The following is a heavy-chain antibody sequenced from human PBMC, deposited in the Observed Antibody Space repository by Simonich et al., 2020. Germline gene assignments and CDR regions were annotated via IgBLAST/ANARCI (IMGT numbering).Heavy chain of an antibody. CDR2: IYYSRST. D-gene: IGHD2-8*01. J-gene: IGHJ4*02. V-gene: IGHV4-39*01. CDR1: GGSISSSSYY. Sequence: QLQLQESGPGLVKPSETLSLTCTVSGGSISSSSYYWGWIRQPPGKGLEWIGSIYYSRSTSTHPSLKSRVTISVDTSKNQFSLKLSSVTAADTAVYYCARQRVLMVYAIDYWGQGTLVTVSS. CDR3: ARQRVLMVYAIDY.